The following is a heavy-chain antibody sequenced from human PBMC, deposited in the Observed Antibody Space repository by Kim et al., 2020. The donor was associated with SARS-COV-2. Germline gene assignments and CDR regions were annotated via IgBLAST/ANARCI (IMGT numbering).Heavy chain of an antibody. V-gene: IGHV3-7*01. CDR2: IKQDGSEK. CDR3: ARDLYGSERYYYYGMDG. CDR1: GFTFSSYW. J-gene: IGHJ6*02. D-gene: IGHD3-10*01. Sequence: GGSLRLSCAASGFTFSSYWMSWVRQAPGKGLEWVANIKQDGSEKYYVDSVKGRFTISRDNAKNSLYLQMNSLRAEDTAVYYCARDLYGSERYYYYGMDGWGQGTTVTVSS.